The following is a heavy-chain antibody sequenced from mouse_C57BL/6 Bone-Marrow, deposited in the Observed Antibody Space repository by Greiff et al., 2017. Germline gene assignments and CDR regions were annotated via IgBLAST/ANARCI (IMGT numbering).Heavy chain of an antibody. CDR1: GFTFSSYA. Sequence: EVMLVESGGGLVKPGGSLKLSCAASGFTFSSYAMSWVRQTPEKRLEWVATIRDGGSYTYYPDNVKGRFTISRDNAKNNLYLQMSHLKSEDTAMYYCARVEYYGSSFDYWGQGTTLTVSS. J-gene: IGHJ2*01. CDR2: IRDGGSYT. D-gene: IGHD1-1*01. V-gene: IGHV5-4*03. CDR3: ARVEYYGSSFDY.